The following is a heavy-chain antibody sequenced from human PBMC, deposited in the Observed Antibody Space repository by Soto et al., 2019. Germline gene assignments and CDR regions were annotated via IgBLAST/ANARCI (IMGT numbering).Heavy chain of an antibody. D-gene: IGHD6-13*01. V-gene: IGHV4-31*03. Sequence: QVQLQESGPGLVKPSQTLSLTCTVSGGSISSGGYYWSWIRQHPGKGLEWIGYIYYSGSIYYNPSLKSRVTISVDTSKNQFSLKLSSVTAADTAVYYCAREPTHSSSWFGNYYFDYWGQGTLVTVSS. CDR1: GGSISSGGYY. J-gene: IGHJ4*02. CDR3: AREPTHSSSWFGNYYFDY. CDR2: IYYSGSI.